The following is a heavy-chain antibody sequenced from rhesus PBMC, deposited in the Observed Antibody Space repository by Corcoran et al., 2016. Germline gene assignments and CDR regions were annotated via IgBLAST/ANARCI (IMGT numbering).Heavy chain of an antibody. J-gene: IGHJ4*01. CDR2: IYWDDDQ. D-gene: IGHD6-25*01. CDR3: ARGTAAAFDY. Sequence: QVTLKESGPALVKPTQTLTLTCTFSGFSISTRGMGVGRIRQPPGKALEWLALIYWDDDQYTSTSLKGSLTISKDTSKNQVVLTITNMDPVDTATYYCARGTAAAFDYWGQGVLVTVSS. V-gene: IGHV2-174*01. CDR1: GFSISTRGMG.